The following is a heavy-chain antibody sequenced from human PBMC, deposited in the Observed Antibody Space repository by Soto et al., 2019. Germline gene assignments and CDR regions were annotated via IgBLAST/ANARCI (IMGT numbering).Heavy chain of an antibody. CDR3: ARGLGSLLLWFGEFPNWFDP. D-gene: IGHD3-10*01. J-gene: IGHJ5*02. Sequence: SETLSLTCAVSGGSISSGGYSWSWIRQPPGKGLEWIGYIYHSGSTYYNPSLKSRVTISVDRSKNQFSLKLSSVTAADTAVYYCARGLGSLLLWFGEFPNWFDPWGQGTLVTVSS. CDR1: GGSISSGGYS. V-gene: IGHV4-30-2*01. CDR2: IYHSGST.